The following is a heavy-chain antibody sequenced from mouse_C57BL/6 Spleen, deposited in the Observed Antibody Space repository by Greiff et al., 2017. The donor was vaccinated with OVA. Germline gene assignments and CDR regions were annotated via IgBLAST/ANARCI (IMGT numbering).Heavy chain of an antibody. V-gene: IGHV5-4*01. CDR2: ISDGGSYT. D-gene: IGHD2-4*01. CDR1: GFTFSSYA. CDR3: ARDGRLRKGYYAMDY. J-gene: IGHJ4*01. Sequence: EVQGVESGGGLVKPGGSLKLSCAASGFTFSSYAMSWVRQTPEKRPEWVATISDGGSYTYSPDNVKGRFTISRDNAKNNLYLQMSHLKSEDTAMYYCARDGRLRKGYYAMDYWGQGTSVTVSS.